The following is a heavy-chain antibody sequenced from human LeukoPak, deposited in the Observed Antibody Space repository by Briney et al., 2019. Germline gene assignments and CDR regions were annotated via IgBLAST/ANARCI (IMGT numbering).Heavy chain of an antibody. Sequence: GRSLRLSCAASGFTFSSYAMSWVRQAPGKGLEWDSYISSGSSDMYYADPVKGRFAISRDNVKNSLFLQMNSLRAEDTAVYFCATIYGDYGYWGQGTLVTVLS. V-gene: IGHV3-48*01. CDR1: GFTFSSYA. D-gene: IGHD4-17*01. J-gene: IGHJ4*02. CDR3: ATIYGDYGY. CDR2: ISSGSSDM.